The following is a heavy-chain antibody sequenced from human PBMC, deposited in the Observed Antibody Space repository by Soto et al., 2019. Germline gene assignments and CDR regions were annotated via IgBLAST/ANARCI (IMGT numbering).Heavy chain of an antibody. J-gene: IGHJ5*02. V-gene: IGHV6-1*01. CDR3: ARDRGYCSGGSCFNWFDP. D-gene: IGHD2-15*01. CDR2: TYYRSKWYN. Sequence: QTLSLTCAISGDSVSSNSAAWNWIRQSPWRGLEWLGRTYYRSKWYNDYAVSVKSRITINPDTSKNQFSLQLNSVTPEDTAVYYCARDRGYCSGGSCFNWFDPWGQGTLVTVSS. CDR1: GDSVSSNSAA.